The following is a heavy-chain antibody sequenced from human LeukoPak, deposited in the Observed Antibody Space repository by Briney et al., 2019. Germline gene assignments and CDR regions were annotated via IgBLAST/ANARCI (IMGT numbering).Heavy chain of an antibody. J-gene: IGHJ3*02. CDR3: AKALKVKLSRGWYDAFDI. CDR1: GYTFTSYD. Sequence: ASVKVSCKASGYTFTSYDINWVRQATGQGLEWMGWMNPNSGNTGYAQKFQGKVTITRNTSISTAYMELSSLRSEDTAVYYCAKALKVKLSRGWYDAFDIWGQGTMVTVSS. CDR2: MNPNSGNT. D-gene: IGHD6-19*01. V-gene: IGHV1-8*03.